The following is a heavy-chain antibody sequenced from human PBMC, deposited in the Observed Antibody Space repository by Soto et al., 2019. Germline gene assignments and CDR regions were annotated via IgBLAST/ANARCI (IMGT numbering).Heavy chain of an antibody. CDR3: ARDSAMATMTFDS. Sequence: PGGSLRLSCEASGFAFSDYYMAWIRQRPGEGPQWIAFVNPEGTSVFYPDSVKGRFTIARENARNSLSLHMTSLRVEEPATYYCARDSAMATMTFDSWGQGSQVTVSS. V-gene: IGHV3-11*01. J-gene: IGHJ4*02. CDR1: GFAFSDYY. D-gene: IGHD2-21*02. CDR2: VNPEGTSV.